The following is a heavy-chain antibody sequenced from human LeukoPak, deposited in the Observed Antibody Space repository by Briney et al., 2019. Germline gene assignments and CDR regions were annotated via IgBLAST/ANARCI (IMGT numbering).Heavy chain of an antibody. V-gene: IGHV4-4*07. D-gene: IGHD1-26*01. CDR1: TDSMTYIF. CDR3: ARGGSYRYYFDY. CDR2: IYSSGSA. J-gene: IGHJ4*02. Sequence: PSETLSLTCNFSTDSMTYIFWSWIRQPAGKGLEWIGRIYSSGSAHYNPSLKSRVTMSVDTSKNQFSLNLSSVTAADTAVYYCARGGSYRYYFDYWGQGTLVTVSS.